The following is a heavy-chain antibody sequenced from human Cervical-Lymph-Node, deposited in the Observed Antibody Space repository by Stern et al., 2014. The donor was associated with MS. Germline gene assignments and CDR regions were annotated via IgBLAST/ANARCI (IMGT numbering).Heavy chain of an antibody. V-gene: IGHV3-21*01. CDR2: ISSSSSYI. CDR3: ARDISSSWYPRYWYFDL. CDR1: GFTFSSYS. D-gene: IGHD6-13*01. Sequence: EVQLLESGGGLVKPGGSLRLSCAASGFTFSSYSMNWVRQAPGKGLEWVSSISSSSSYIYYADSVKGRFTISRDNAKNSLYLQMNSLRAEDTAVYYCARDISSSWYPRYWYFDLWGRGTLVTVSS. J-gene: IGHJ2*01.